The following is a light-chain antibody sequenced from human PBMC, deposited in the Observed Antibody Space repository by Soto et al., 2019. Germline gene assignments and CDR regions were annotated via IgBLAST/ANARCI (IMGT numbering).Light chain of an antibody. CDR2: GAS. V-gene: IGKV1-39*01. CDR3: QQSLSTLLT. Sequence: DIQMTQSPSSLSASVGDRVTITCRASQSISGYLNWYQQKPGKAPKVLISGASTLHNEVPSRFSGRGSGTDFTLTISSLQPEDVATYYCQQSLSTLLTFGGGTKVDIK. CDR1: QSISGY. J-gene: IGKJ4*01.